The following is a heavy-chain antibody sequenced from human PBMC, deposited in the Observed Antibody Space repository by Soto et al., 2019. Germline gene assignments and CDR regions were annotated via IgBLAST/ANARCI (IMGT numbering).Heavy chain of an antibody. D-gene: IGHD6-13*01. J-gene: IGHJ6*02. Sequence: EVQLVETGGGLIQPGGSLRLSCAASGFTVSSNYMSWVRQAPGKVREWVSVIYSGGSTYYADSVKGRFTISRDNSKNTLDLQRNSLRAEDTAVYYCAREGMGYYYYGMDVWGQGTTVTVSS. CDR1: GFTVSSNY. CDR3: AREGMGYYYYGMDV. V-gene: IGHV3-53*02. CDR2: IYSGGST.